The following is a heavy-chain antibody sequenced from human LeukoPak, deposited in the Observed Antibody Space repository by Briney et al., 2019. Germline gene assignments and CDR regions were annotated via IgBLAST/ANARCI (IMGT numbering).Heavy chain of an antibody. CDR3: ARDMSFAAGTDDAFDI. CDR2: INPNSGGT. J-gene: IGHJ3*02. V-gene: IGHV1-2*02. D-gene: IGHD6-13*01. Sequence: GASVKVSCKASGYTFTGYYMHWVRQAPGQGLEWMGWINPNSGGTNYAQKFQGRVTMTRDTSISTAYMELSRLRSDDTAVYYCARDMSFAAGTDDAFDIWGQGTMVTVSS. CDR1: GYTFTGYY.